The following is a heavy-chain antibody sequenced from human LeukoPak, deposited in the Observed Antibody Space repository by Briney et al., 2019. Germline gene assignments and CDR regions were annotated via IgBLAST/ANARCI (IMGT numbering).Heavy chain of an antibody. Sequence: GGSLRLSCAASAFTFSSYSMNWVRQAPGKGLEWVSVISSSSRNIYYADSVKGRFTISRDNAKSSLSLQMNSLRAEDTAVYYCASRGGNYYCGQGTLVTVSS. CDR1: AFTFSSYS. V-gene: IGHV3-21*01. CDR2: ISSSSRNI. CDR3: ASRGGNYY. D-gene: IGHD3-16*01. J-gene: IGHJ4*02.